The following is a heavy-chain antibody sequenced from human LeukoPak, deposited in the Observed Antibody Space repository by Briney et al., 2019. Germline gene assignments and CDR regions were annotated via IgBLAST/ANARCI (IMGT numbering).Heavy chain of an antibody. D-gene: IGHD6-19*01. Sequence: GGSLRLSCEASGFAFSNYWMHWVRQGPGMGRVWVSRIDPPGTTTNYADSVKGRLTISRDNVDNTLYLQINSLGVEDTAVYYCARSVSGSLDYWGQGALVTVSS. J-gene: IGHJ4*02. CDR3: ARSVSGSLDY. CDR2: IDPPGTTT. V-gene: IGHV3-74*01. CDR1: GFAFSNYW.